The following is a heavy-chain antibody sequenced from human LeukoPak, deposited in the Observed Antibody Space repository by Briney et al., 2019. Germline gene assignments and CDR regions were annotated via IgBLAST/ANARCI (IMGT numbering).Heavy chain of an antibody. J-gene: IGHJ4*02. V-gene: IGHV3-74*01. CDR1: GFIFSDYW. CDR3: ARGGRYAYFLDY. CDR2: IKSDGSST. Sequence: PGGSLRLSCAASGFIFSDYWMHWVRQAAGKGLVWGSRIKSDGSSTSYAESVKGRLTISRENAKNTVYVHMNSLRDEDTAVYYCARGGRYAYFLDYWGQGTLVTVSS. D-gene: IGHD3-16*01.